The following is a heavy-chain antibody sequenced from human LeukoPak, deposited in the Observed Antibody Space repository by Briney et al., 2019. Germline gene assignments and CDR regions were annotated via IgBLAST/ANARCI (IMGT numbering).Heavy chain of an antibody. J-gene: IGHJ4*02. V-gene: IGHV3-30-3*01. D-gene: IGHD3-22*01. CDR3: ARGGRSDNSGYYVPY. CDR2: ISYDGSNK. CDR1: GFTFSSYA. Sequence: GGSLRLSCAASGFTFSSYAMHWVRQAPGKGLEWVAVISYDGSNKYYADSVKGRFTISRDNSKNTLYLQVNSLRADDTAVYYCARGGRSDNSGYYVPYSGQGTLVTVSS.